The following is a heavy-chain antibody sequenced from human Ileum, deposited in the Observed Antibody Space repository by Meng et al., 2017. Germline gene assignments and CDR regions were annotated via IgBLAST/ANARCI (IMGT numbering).Heavy chain of an antibody. CDR2: IDHSGST. D-gene: IGHD3-10*01. V-gene: IGHV4-34*01. CDR1: CGSFSGYY. Sequence: VHLRRRGRGLLYPPDTPSLTCAVYCGSFSGYYCGWIRQPAGKGLEWIGDIDHSGSTNYNPSLKSRVTISVDTSKNQFSLNLNSVTAADTAVYYCARGGGPRAYYFNYWGQGALVTVSS. CDR3: ARGGGPRAYYFNY. J-gene: IGHJ4*02.